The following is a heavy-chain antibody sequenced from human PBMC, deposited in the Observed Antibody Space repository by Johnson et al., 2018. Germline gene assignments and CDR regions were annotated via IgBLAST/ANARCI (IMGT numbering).Heavy chain of an antibody. CDR3: ARVGVDIVVVPAAKGDAFDI. Sequence: QVQLQESGPGLVKPSGTLSLTCAVSGGSISSSNWWSWVRQPPGKGLEWIGEIYHSGSTNYNPSLKSRVTISVDKSKNQFSLKLSSVTAADTAGYYCARVGVDIVVVPAAKGDAFDIWGQGTMVTVSS. CDR2: IYHSGST. D-gene: IGHD2-2*01. J-gene: IGHJ3*02. CDR1: GGSISSSNW. V-gene: IGHV4-4*02.